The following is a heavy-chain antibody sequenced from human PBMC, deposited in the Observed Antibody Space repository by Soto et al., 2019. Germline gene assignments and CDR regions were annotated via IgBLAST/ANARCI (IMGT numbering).Heavy chain of an antibody. CDR1: GFTFDGYY. CDR2: ISSSATYT. J-gene: IGHJ4*02. D-gene: IGHD5-18*01. V-gene: IGHV3-11*05. CDR3: ARGGYNYGSDY. Sequence: QVQLVESGGGLLKPGGSLKLSCAASGFTFDGYYMSWVRQAPGKGLEWVAFISSSATYTNYADSVKGRFTISRDNAKNSLLLQMNSLSAEETAVYYCARGGYNYGSDYWGQGTLVTVAS.